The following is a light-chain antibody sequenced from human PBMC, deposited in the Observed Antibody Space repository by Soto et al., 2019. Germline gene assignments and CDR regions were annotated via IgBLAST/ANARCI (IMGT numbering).Light chain of an antibody. CDR1: QSFSSSY. CDR2: GAF. CDR3: QQYGSSQWT. J-gene: IGKJ1*01. Sequence: EIVLTQSPGTLSLSPGERATLSCRASQSFSSSYLAWYQQKPGQAPRLLIYGAFSRAIGIPDRFSGSGSGTDFTLTISRLEPEDFAVYYCQQYGSSQWTFGQGTKVAIK. V-gene: IGKV3-20*01.